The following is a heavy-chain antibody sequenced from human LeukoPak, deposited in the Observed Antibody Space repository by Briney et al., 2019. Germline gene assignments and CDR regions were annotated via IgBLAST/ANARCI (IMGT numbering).Heavy chain of an antibody. CDR1: GFTPTSYA. J-gene: IGHJ4*02. D-gene: IGHD2-21*01. Sequence: RGSLRLSCAASGFTPTSYAMSWVRHAPGEGLEWVSAISGSGGSTYYAYSVKGRFNISRDNSKNTLYLQMNSLRAEDTAVYYCAKDSAVVVSLNFDYWGQGTLVTVSS. CDR2: ISGSGGST. CDR3: AKDSAVVVSLNFDY. V-gene: IGHV3-23*01.